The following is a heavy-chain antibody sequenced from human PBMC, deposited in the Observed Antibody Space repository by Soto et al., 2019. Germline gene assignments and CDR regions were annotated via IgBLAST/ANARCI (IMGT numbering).Heavy chain of an antibody. CDR2: IWYDGSNK. Sequence: QVQLVESGGGVVQPGRSLRLSCAASGFTFSSYGMHWVRQAPGKGLEWVAVIWYDGSNKYYADSVKGRFTISRDNSKNTLYLQMNSLRAEDTAVYYCARIGSSGYSYYFDYWGQGTLVTVSS. V-gene: IGHV3-33*01. J-gene: IGHJ4*02. CDR1: GFTFSSYG. D-gene: IGHD3-22*01. CDR3: ARIGSSGYSYYFDY.